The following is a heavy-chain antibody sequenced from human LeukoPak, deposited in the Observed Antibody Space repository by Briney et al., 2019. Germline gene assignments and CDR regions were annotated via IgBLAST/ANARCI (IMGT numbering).Heavy chain of an antibody. CDR3: ARGFSGYTGYDYYYYYMDV. J-gene: IGHJ6*03. D-gene: IGHD5-24*01. Sequence: SETLSLTCTVSGYSINSGYYWGWTRQPPGEGLGWIGSIYHSGSTYYNLSLKSRLTISVDTSKNKFSPKLSSVTAADTAVYYCARGFSGYTGYDYYYYYMDVWGKGTTVTVSS. V-gene: IGHV4-38-2*02. CDR1: GYSINSGYY. CDR2: IYHSGST.